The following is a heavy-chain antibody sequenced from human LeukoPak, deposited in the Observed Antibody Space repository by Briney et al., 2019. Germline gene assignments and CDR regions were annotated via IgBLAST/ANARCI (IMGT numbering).Heavy chain of an antibody. CDR1: GFPFSSYS. CDR3: ARSGYSSYYYGMDV. D-gene: IGHD5-18*01. CDR2: IYHSGST. J-gene: IGHJ6*02. V-gene: IGHV4-4*02. Sequence: PGGSLRLSCAASGFPFSSYSMTWVRQAPGKGLEWIGEIYHSGSTNYNPSLKSRVTISVDKSKNQFSLKLSSVTAADTAVYYCARSGYSSYYYGMDVWGQGTTVTVSS.